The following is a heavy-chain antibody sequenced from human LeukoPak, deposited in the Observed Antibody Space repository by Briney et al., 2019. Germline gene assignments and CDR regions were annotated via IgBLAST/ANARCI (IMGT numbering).Heavy chain of an antibody. CDR1: GGSINSDTDY. CDR3: VRLVTNTGRYLNALDI. J-gene: IGHJ3*02. CDR2: IYYSGTT. D-gene: IGHD1-26*01. Sequence: SETLSLTCTVSGGSINSDTDYWGWIRQPPGKGLGWFRIIYYSGTTYYNPSLKSRVTISVDTSNIQFSLKLSSVTAADTAMYYCVRLVTNTGRYLNALDIWGQGTMVTVS. V-gene: IGHV4-39*01.